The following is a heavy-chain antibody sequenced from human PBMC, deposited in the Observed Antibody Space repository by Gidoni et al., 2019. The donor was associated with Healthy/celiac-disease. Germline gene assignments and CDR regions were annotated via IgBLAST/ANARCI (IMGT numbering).Heavy chain of an antibody. CDR3: ATYSSSSGVFDI. D-gene: IGHD6-6*01. Sequence: QVQLVQSGAEVKKPGSSVTVSGKASGGTFSSYAISWVRQAPGQGLELMGGIIPIFGTANYAQKFQRRVTITADKSTSTAYMELSSLRSEDTAVYYCATYSSSSGVFDIWGQGTMVTVSS. CDR1: GGTFSSYA. V-gene: IGHV1-69*06. J-gene: IGHJ3*02. CDR2: IIPIFGTA.